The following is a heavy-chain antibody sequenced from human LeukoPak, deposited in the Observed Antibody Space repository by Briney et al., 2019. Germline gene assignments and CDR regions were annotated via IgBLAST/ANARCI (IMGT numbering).Heavy chain of an antibody. D-gene: IGHD5-18*01. CDR2: IIPIFGTA. V-gene: IGHV1-69*01. CDR3: ARDQGRGYSYGLAY. CDR1: GGTFSSYA. J-gene: IGHJ4*02. Sequence: SVKVSCKASGGTFSSYAISWVRQAPGKGLEWMGGIIPIFGTANYAQKFQGRVTITADESTSTAHMELSSLRSEDTAVYYCARDQGRGYSYGLAYWGQGTLVTVSS.